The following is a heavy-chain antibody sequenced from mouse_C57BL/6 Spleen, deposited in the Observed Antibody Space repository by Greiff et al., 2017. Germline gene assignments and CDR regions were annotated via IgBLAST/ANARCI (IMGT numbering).Heavy chain of an antibody. J-gene: IGHJ2*01. V-gene: IGHV1-81*01. CDR1: GYNFTSYG. Sequence: VQLQQSGAELARPGASVKLSCKASGYNFTSYGISWVKQRTGQGLEWIGEIYPRSGNPYYNEKFKGKATLTADKSSSTAYMELRSLTSEDSAVYFCARGGDYYGSSNFDYRGQGTTLTVSS. CDR3: ARGGDYYGSSNFDY. CDR2: IYPRSGNP. D-gene: IGHD1-1*01.